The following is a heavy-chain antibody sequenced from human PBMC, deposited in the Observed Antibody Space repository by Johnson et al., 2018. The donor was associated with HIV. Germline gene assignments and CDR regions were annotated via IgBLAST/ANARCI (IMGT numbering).Heavy chain of an antibody. J-gene: IGHJ3*02. Sequence: EVQLVESGGGVVRPGGSLRLSCAASGFTFDDYGMSWVRQAPGKGLEWVSGINWNGGSTGYADSVKGRFSISRDNAKKSLYLQMNSLRTEDTAVYYCARENVLFNAFDIWGQGTMVTVSS. CDR3: ARENVLFNAFDI. D-gene: IGHD2/OR15-2a*01. CDR2: INWNGGST. V-gene: IGHV3-20*04. CDR1: GFTFDDYG.